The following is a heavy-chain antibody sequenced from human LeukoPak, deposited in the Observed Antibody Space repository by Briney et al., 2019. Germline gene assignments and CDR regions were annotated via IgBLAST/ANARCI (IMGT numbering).Heavy chain of an antibody. D-gene: IGHD2-2*01. J-gene: IGHJ4*02. CDR3: ARADCSSSSCYTVSY. CDR1: GFTFNSYA. CDR2: IDSVGDST. Sequence: GGSLRLSCAASGFTFNSYAMQWVRHAPGKGLEYISGIDSVGDSTYYADSVKGRLSISRDNSRNTVYVQMDSLKAEDMAVYYCARADCSSSSCYTVSYWGQGTLVTVSS. V-gene: IGHV3-64*02.